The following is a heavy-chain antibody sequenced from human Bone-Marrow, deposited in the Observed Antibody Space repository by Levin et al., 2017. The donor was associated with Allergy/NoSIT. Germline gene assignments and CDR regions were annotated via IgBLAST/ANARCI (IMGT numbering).Heavy chain of an antibody. CDR3: VRNSGWSYDY. Sequence: SETLSLTCAISGDSVSSISAAWNWIRQSPSRGLEWLGRTYYRSKWYHDYAGSVKSRITINPDTSKNQFSLQLNSVTPEDTALYYCVRNSGWSYDYGGQGTLDSVSS. J-gene: IGHJ4*02. CDR1: GDSVSSISAA. CDR2: TYYRSKWYH. D-gene: IGHD6-19*01. V-gene: IGHV6-1*01.